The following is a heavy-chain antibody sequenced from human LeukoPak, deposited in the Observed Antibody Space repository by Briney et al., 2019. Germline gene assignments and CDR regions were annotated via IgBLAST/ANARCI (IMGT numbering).Heavy chain of an antibody. Sequence: GGSLRLSCAASGFIFSDYYMSWIRQAPGKGLEWLSYISSSGSMIRYADSVKGRLTISRDNAKNSLSLQMNSLRAEGTAVYYCARATRGYGSGTQIYGFDYWGQGTLVTVSS. J-gene: IGHJ4*02. D-gene: IGHD3-10*01. V-gene: IGHV3-11*01. CDR2: ISSSGSMI. CDR1: GFIFSDYY. CDR3: ARATRGYGSGTQIYGFDY.